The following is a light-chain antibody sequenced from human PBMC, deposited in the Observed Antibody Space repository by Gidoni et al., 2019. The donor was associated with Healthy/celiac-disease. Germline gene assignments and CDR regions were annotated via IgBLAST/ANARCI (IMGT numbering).Light chain of an antibody. Sequence: DIVMTQPPDSLAVSLGERATIHCKSSQSVLYSSNNKNYLAWYQQKPGQPPKLRIYWASTRESGVPDRFSGSGSGTDFTLTISSRQAEDVAVYYCQQYYSTPLTFGGGTKVEIK. J-gene: IGKJ4*01. CDR1: QSVLYSSNNKNY. CDR3: QQYYSTPLT. V-gene: IGKV4-1*01. CDR2: WAS.